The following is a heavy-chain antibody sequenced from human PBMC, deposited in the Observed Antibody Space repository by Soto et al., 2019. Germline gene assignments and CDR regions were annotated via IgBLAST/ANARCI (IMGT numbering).Heavy chain of an antibody. Sequence: GGSLRLSCAASGFRFSNNGMHWVRQAPGKGLEWVAIISYDGSKKYYADSVKGRFTISRDNSKDTLYLQMNSLRVEDTAVYYCAKDRVESGLGEIDYWGQGTLVTVSS. CDR2: ISYDGSKK. D-gene: IGHD3-16*01. J-gene: IGHJ4*02. V-gene: IGHV3-30*18. CDR3: AKDRVESGLGEIDY. CDR1: GFRFSNNG.